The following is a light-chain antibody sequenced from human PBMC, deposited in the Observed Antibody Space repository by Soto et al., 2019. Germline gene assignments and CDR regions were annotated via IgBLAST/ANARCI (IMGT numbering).Light chain of an antibody. CDR3: KQYNSYSK. CDR1: QSISSW. J-gene: IGKJ1*01. V-gene: IGKV1-5*01. CDR2: DAS. Sequence: DIQMTQSPSTLSASVVDRVTLTFRASQSISSWLAWYQQKPGKAPKLLIYDASSLESGVPSRFSGSGSGTEFTLTISSLQPDDFATYYCKQYNSYSKFGQGTKVDIK.